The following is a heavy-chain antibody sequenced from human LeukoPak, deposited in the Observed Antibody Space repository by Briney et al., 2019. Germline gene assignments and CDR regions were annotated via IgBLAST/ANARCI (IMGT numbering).Heavy chain of an antibody. CDR3: AIEGDSSTRPFDY. J-gene: IGHJ4*02. Sequence: SETLSLTCAVYGGSFSGYYWSWIRQPPGKGLEWIGEINHSGSTNYNPSLKSRVTISVDTSKNQFSLKLSSVTAADTAVYYCAIEGDSSTRPFDYWGQGTLVTVSS. CDR1: GGSFSGYY. V-gene: IGHV4-34*01. CDR2: INHSGST. D-gene: IGHD2-2*01.